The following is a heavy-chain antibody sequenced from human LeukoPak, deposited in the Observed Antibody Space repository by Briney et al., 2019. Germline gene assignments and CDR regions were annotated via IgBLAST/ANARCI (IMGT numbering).Heavy chain of an antibody. CDR3: AREDRGGRNRAFDI. J-gene: IGHJ3*02. Sequence: QPGGSLRLSCSGSGFTFGFHGVHWVRQAPGKGLEWVAVISSDGTDQRYADSMKGRSSISRDNSKNTVSLQMHSLRAEDTAVYYCAREDRGGRNRAFDIWGQGTMVTVSS. D-gene: IGHD1-26*01. V-gene: IGHV3-30-3*01. CDR1: GFTFGFHG. CDR2: ISSDGTDQ.